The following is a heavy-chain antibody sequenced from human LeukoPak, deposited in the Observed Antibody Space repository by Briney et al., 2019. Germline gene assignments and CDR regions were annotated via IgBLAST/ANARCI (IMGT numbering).Heavy chain of an antibody. CDR2: MSTNGVAT. V-gene: IGHV3-23*01. CDR3: AKSLRGTRSYYYYYMDV. J-gene: IGHJ6*03. D-gene: IGHD3-16*01. Sequence: GGSLRRSCAASGFTFSSYAMSWVRQAPGKGLEWVSTMSTNGVATYYADSVKGRFTISRDNSKNTLYLQMSSLRADDTAVYYCAKSLRGTRSYYYYYMDVWGKGTTVTVSS. CDR1: GFTFSSYA.